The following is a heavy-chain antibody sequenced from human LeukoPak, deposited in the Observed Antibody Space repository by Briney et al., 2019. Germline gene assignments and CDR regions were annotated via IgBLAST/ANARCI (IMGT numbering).Heavy chain of an antibody. CDR1: GFTFSTYA. J-gene: IGHJ3*02. CDR3: ARVASSGWDAFDI. CDR2: ISSNGGST. V-gene: IGHV3-64*01. Sequence: GGSLRLSCAASGFTFSTYAMHWVRQAPGKGLEYVSAISSNGGSTYYANSVKGRFTISRDNSKNTLYLQMGSLRAEDMAVYYCARVASSGWDAFDIWGQGTMVTVSS. D-gene: IGHD6-19*01.